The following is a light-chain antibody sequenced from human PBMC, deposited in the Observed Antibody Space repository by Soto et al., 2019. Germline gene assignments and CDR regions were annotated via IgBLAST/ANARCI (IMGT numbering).Light chain of an antibody. CDR2: DVS. J-gene: IGLJ2*01. CDR1: SSDVGGYNY. CDR3: SSYTSSSTVV. Sequence: QSALTQPASVSGSPGQSITISCTGTSSDVGGYNYVSWDQQHPGKSPKLMIYDVSNRPSGVSNRFSGSKSGNTASLTISGLQAEDEADYYCSSYTSSSTVVFGGGTKLTGL. V-gene: IGLV2-14*01.